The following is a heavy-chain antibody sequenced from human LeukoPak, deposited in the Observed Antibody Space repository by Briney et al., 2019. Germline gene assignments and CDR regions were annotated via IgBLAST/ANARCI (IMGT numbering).Heavy chain of an antibody. CDR1: GFTFSSYG. CDR3: ARVPTPYYYHYGMDV. J-gene: IGHJ6*02. D-gene: IGHD4-23*01. V-gene: IGHV3-33*01. CDR2: IWYDGSNK. Sequence: GGSLRLSCAASGFTFSSYGMHWVRQAPGKGLEWVAVIWYDGSNKYYADSVKGRFTISRDNSKNTLYLQMNSLRAEDTAVYYCARVPTPYYYHYGMDVWGQGTTVTVSS.